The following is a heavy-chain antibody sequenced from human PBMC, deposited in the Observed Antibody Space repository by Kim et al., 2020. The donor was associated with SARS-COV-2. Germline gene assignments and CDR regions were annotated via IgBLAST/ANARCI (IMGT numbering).Heavy chain of an antibody. CDR3: ARGLGVAVAAPGYY. Sequence: RGSLRLSCAASGFTFSSYSMNWVRQAPGKGLEWVSSISSSSSYIYYADSVKGRFTISRDNAKNSLYLQMNSLRAEDTAVYYCARGLGVAVAAPGYYWGQGTLVTVSS. V-gene: IGHV3-21*01. CDR2: ISSSSSYI. CDR1: GFTFSSYS. D-gene: IGHD6-19*01. J-gene: IGHJ4*02.